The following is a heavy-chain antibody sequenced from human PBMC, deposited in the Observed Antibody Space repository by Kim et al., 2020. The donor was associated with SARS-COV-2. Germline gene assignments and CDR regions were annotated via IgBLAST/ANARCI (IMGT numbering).Heavy chain of an antibody. J-gene: IGHJ5*02. V-gene: IGHV4-34*01. CDR1: GGSFSGYY. CDR3: ARGVRHLKSGITIFGVVIIGPNWFYP. D-gene: IGHD3-3*01. CDR2: INHSGST. Sequence: SETLSLTCAVYGGSFSGYYWSWIRQPPGKGLEWIGEINHSGSTNYNPSLKSRVTISVDTSKNQFSLKLSSVTAADTAVYYCARGVRHLKSGITIFGVVIIGPNWFYPWGQGNLVTVSS.